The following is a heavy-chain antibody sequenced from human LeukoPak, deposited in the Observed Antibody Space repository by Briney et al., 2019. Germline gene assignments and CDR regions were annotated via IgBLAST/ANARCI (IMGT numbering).Heavy chain of an antibody. J-gene: IGHJ3*02. CDR1: GFIFSSCW. D-gene: IGHD5-12*01. Sequence: GSLRLSCAASGFIFSSCWMHWVRQAPGKGLVWVSRIKSDGSSTSYADSVKGRFTVSRDNAKNTLYLQMNSLRAEDTAVYYCARGTGYDVLDIWGQGTMVTVSS. CDR3: ARGTGYDVLDI. CDR2: IKSDGSST. V-gene: IGHV3-74*01.